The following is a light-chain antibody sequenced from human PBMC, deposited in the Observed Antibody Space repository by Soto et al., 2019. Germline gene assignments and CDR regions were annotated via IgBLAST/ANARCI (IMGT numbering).Light chain of an antibody. J-gene: IGKJ4*01. CDR3: QPLNTYPLT. CDR2: AAS. Sequence: DIQLTQSPSFLSASVGDRVTITCRASQGISSYLAWYQQKPGKAPKVLIYAASTLQSGVPSRFSGSGSGTEFTLTISSLQPEDFATYYCQPLNTYPLTFGGGPKVDIK. V-gene: IGKV1-9*01. CDR1: QGISSY.